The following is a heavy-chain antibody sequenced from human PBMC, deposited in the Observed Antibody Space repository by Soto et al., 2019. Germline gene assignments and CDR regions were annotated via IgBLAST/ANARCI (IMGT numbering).Heavy chain of an antibody. Sequence: QVQLVQSAADVKKPGASVKVSCKASGYSFSSYAINWVRQAPGQGLEWLGWISGNNENTKYAQKFEGRVSMTTDTATTTAYMELRSVKTDDTAVYYCARDLFRGFGDSRMDYWGQGTLVTVFS. CDR1: GYSFSSYA. J-gene: IGHJ4*02. CDR3: ARDLFRGFGDSRMDY. CDR2: ISGNNENT. V-gene: IGHV1-18*01. D-gene: IGHD3-10*01.